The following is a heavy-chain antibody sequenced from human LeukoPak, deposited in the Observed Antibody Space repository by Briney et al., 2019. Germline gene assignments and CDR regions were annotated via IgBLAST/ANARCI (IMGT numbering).Heavy chain of an antibody. CDR2: TYYRSKWYN. CDR3: ASSGGGYDPGLFDY. CDR1: GDSVSSNSAA. D-gene: IGHD5-12*01. V-gene: IGHV6-1*01. J-gene: IGHJ4*02. Sequence: SQTLSLTCTISGDSVSSNSAAWNWIRQSPSRGLEWLGRTYYRSKWYNDYAVSVRSRITINPDTSKNQFSLQLNSVTPEDTAVYYCASSGGGYDPGLFDYWGQGTLVTVSS.